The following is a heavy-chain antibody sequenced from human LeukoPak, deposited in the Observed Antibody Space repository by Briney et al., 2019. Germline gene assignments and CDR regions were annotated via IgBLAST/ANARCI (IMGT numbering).Heavy chain of an antibody. V-gene: IGHV3-30-3*01. Sequence: GGSLRLSCAASGFTFSSYAMHWVRQAPGKGLEWVAVISYDGSNKYYADSVKGRFTISRDNSKNTLYLQMNSLRAEDTAVYYCARELVVVVPATADYYGMDVWGQGTTVTVSS. J-gene: IGHJ6*02. CDR2: ISYDGSNK. D-gene: IGHD2-2*01. CDR1: GFTFSSYA. CDR3: ARELVVVVPATADYYGMDV.